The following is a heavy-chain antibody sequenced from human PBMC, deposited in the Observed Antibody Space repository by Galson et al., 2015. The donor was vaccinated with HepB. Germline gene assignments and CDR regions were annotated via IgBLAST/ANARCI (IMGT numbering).Heavy chain of an antibody. D-gene: IGHD2-15*01. CDR2: INHSGST. CDR1: GGSFSGYY. J-gene: IGHJ6*02. CDR3: ARGAGAVVVAATLFYYYGMDV. Sequence: SETLSLTCAVYGGSFSGYYWSWIRQPPGKGLEWIGEINHSGSTNYNPSLKSRVTISVDTSKNQFSLKLSSVTAADTAVYYCARGAGAVVVAATLFYYYGMDVWGQGTTVTVSS. V-gene: IGHV4-34*01.